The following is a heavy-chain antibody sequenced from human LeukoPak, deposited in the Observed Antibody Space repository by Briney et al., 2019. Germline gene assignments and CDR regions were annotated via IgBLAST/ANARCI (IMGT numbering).Heavy chain of an antibody. CDR2: INHSGST. D-gene: IGHD5-18*01. Sequence: SETLSLTCAVYGGSFSGYYWSWIRQPPGKGLEWIGEINHSGSTNYNPSLKSRVTISVDTSKNQFSLKLSSVTAADTAVNYCARRGGYSYGYGYWGQGTLVTVSS. CDR3: ARRGGYSYGYGY. J-gene: IGHJ4*02. V-gene: IGHV4-34*01. CDR1: GGSFSGYY.